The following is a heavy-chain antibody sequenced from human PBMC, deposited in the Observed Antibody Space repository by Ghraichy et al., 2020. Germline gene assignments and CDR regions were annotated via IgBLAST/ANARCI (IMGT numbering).Heavy chain of an antibody. CDR2: INPDSGAT. D-gene: IGHD3-10*01. V-gene: IGHV1-2*04. CDR1: GYTFTDYY. J-gene: IGHJ4*02. Sequence: ASVKVSCKASGYTFTDYYIHWVRQAPGQGLEWMGWINPDSGATSYAQMLQGWVTLTRDTSISTAYMEPSRLRSDDTAVYYCARGDGGAFDYWAQGTLVTVSS. CDR3: ARGDGGAFDY.